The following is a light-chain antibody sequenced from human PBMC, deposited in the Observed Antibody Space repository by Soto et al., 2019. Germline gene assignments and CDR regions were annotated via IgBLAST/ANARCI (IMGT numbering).Light chain of an antibody. V-gene: IGKV3-15*01. Sequence: EIVMTQSPATLSVSPGEGATLSCKASQNVYNNLAWYQQRPGQPPRLLIYDASTRATGISARFSGSGYGTEFTLSISSLPSEDFAVYFCQQWRHWPLTFGGGTKVAIK. CDR1: QNVYNN. J-gene: IGKJ4*01. CDR3: QQWRHWPLT. CDR2: DAS.